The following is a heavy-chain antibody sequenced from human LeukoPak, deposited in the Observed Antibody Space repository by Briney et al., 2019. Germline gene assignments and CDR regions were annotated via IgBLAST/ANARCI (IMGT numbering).Heavy chain of an antibody. D-gene: IGHD3-22*01. CDR2: IYYSGST. CDR1: GGSISVYY. Sequence: SETLSLTCAVSGGSISVYYWSWIRQPPGKGLEWIGYIYYSGSTNYNPSLKSRVTISVDTSKNQFSLKLSSVTAADTAVYYCARHSKYYYDSSGSYVGYFQHWGQGTLVTVSS. J-gene: IGHJ1*01. CDR3: ARHSKYYYDSSGSYVGYFQH. V-gene: IGHV4-59*08.